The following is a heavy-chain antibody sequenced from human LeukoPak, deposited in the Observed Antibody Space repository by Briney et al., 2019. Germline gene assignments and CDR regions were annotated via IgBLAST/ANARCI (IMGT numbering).Heavy chain of an antibody. V-gene: IGHV4-34*01. CDR2: INHSGST. Sequence: PSETLSLTCAVYGGSFSGYYWSWIRQPPGKGLEWIGEINHSGSTNYNPSLKSRVTISVDTSKNQFSLKLSSVTAADTAVYYCAREGLMTTFYAGYVDYWGQGTLVTVSS. CDR3: AREGLMTTFYAGYVDY. J-gene: IGHJ4*02. CDR1: GGSFSGYY. D-gene: IGHD4-11*01.